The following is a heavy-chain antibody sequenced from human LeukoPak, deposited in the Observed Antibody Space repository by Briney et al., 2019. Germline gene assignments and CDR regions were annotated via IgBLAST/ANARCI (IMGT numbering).Heavy chain of an antibody. CDR2: INHSGSN. V-gene: IGHV4-34*08. Sequence: SETLSLTCAVYGGTFSGYYWSWIRQPPGKGLEWIGEINHSGSNNYNPSLKSRFTISVVTFKNQYSLKLSSVNAADTAVYYCAIYYDILTGTSAFDIWGQGTMVTVSS. CDR3: AIYYDILTGTSAFDI. D-gene: IGHD3-9*01. CDR1: GGTFSGYY. J-gene: IGHJ3*02.